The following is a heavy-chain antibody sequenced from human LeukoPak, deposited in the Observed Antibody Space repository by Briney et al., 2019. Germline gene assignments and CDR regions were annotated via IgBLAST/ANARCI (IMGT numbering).Heavy chain of an antibody. Sequence: GGSLRLSCAASGFTFDDYAMHWLRQAPGKGLEWVSLISWDGGSTYYADSVKGRFTISRDNSKNSLYLQMNSLRPEDTALYYCAKGALWFGEAVDYWGQGTLVTVSS. CDR3: AKGALWFGEAVDY. D-gene: IGHD3-10*01. J-gene: IGHJ4*02. CDR2: ISWDGGST. V-gene: IGHV3-43D*04. CDR1: GFTFDDYA.